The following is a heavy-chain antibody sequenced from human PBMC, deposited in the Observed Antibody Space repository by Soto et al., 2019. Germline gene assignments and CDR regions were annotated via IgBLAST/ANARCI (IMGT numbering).Heavy chain of an antibody. CDR3: AGAVSDFDVRRYRTSYFDQ. Sequence: PSETLSLTCTVPGVSVSTGVYYWTWIRQHPGKGLEWIGYIDNSGSTYYNPSLTGRVDISVDTSKNQFSLTLQSLTAADTAFYYCAGAVSDFDVRRYRTSYFDQWGQGILVTVSS. CDR2: IDNSGST. D-gene: IGHD3-10*02. J-gene: IGHJ4*02. V-gene: IGHV4-31*03. CDR1: GVSVSTGVYY.